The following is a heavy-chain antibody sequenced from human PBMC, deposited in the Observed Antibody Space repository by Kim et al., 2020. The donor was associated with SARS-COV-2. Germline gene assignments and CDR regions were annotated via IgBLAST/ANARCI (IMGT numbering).Heavy chain of an antibody. Sequence: GGSLRLSCAASGFTVSSNYMSWVRQAPGKGLEWVSVIYSGGSTYYADSVKGRFTISRDNSKNTLYLQMNSLRAEDTAVYYCARDSLGGSYPYYYYGMDVWGQGTTVTVSS. CDR1: GFTVSSNY. V-gene: IGHV3-53*01. CDR2: IYSGGST. CDR3: ARDSLGGSYPYYYYGMDV. J-gene: IGHJ6*02. D-gene: IGHD1-26*01.